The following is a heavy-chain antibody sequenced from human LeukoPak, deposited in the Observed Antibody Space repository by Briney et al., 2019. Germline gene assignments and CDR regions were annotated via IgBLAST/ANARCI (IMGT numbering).Heavy chain of an antibody. V-gene: IGHV3-23*01. CDR3: AKDFGRDSGFFDF. D-gene: IGHD3-10*01. CDR2: ITDSGSST. J-gene: IGHJ4*02. Sequence: GGSLRLSCVASGFTFSNYAMNWVRQVPGKGLEWVSRITDSGSSTCYADSVKGRFTISRDNSKNTLYLQMTSLRAEDTAIYYCAKDFGRDSGFFDFWGQGAPVTVSS. CDR1: GFTFSNYA.